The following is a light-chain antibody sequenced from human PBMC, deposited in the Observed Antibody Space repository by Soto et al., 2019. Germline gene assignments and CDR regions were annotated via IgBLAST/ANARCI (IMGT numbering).Light chain of an antibody. Sequence: IVLTQSPATLSLSPGETATLSCRASQSVSRFLAWYQQKPGQAPRLLIYPASNRASGIPARFSGSGSGTDFTLTISSLEHEDFAVYYCQHRSDWPTFGGGTKVEIK. J-gene: IGKJ4*01. CDR3: QHRSDWPT. CDR1: QSVSRF. V-gene: IGKV3-11*01. CDR2: PAS.